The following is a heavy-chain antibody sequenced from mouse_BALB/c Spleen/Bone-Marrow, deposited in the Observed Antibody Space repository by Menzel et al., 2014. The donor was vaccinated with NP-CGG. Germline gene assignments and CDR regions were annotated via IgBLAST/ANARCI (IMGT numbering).Heavy chain of an antibody. Sequence: EVNVVESGGGLVKPGGSLKLSCAASGFTFSSYAMSWVRQTPEKRLEWVATISSGGSYTYYPDSVKGRFTISRDNAKNTLYLQMSSLRSEDTAMYYCERHITTVVADYWGQGTTLTVSS. D-gene: IGHD1-1*01. V-gene: IGHV5-9-3*01. CDR3: ERHITTVVADY. J-gene: IGHJ2*01. CDR2: ISSGGSYT. CDR1: GFTFSSYA.